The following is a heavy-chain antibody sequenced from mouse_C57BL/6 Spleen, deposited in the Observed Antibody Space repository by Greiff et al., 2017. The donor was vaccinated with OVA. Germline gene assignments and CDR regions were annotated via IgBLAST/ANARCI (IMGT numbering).Heavy chain of an antibody. Sequence: QVQLQQPGAELVKPGASVKMSCKASGYTFTSYWITWVKQRPGQGLEWIGDIYPGSGSTNYNEKFKSKATLTVDTSSSTAYMQLSSLTSEDSAVYYCARLGYYGSSPYWYFDVWGTGTTVTVSS. CDR1: GYTFTSYW. CDR2: IYPGSGST. CDR3: ARLGYYGSSPYWYFDV. D-gene: IGHD1-1*01. V-gene: IGHV1-55*01. J-gene: IGHJ1*03.